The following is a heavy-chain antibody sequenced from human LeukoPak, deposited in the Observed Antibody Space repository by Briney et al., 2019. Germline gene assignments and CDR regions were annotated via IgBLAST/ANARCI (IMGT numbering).Heavy chain of an antibody. V-gene: IGHV3-30-3*01. D-gene: IGHD4-17*01. Sequence: GRSLRLSCSASGFTFSSYAMHWVRQAPGKGLEWVAVISYDGSNKCYADSVKCRFTISRDNSKNTLYLQINSLRAEDTAVYYCPRGWDDYGDFFDYWGQGTLVTVSS. CDR3: PRGWDDYGDFFDY. CDR2: ISYDGSNK. CDR1: GFTFSSYA. J-gene: IGHJ4*02.